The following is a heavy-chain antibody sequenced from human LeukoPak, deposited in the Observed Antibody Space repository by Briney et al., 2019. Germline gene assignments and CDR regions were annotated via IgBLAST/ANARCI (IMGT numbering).Heavy chain of an antibody. CDR1: GFTFGNYA. D-gene: IGHD4-23*01. Sequence: PGRSLRLSCTASGFTFGNYAMSWVRQAPGKGLEWVGFIRSKAYGGTTEYAASVKGRFTISRDDSKSIAYLQMNSLKTEDTAVYYCTFDYGGNTGYFLHWGQGTLVTVSS. CDR3: TFDYGGNTGYFLH. CDR2: IRSKAYGGTT. J-gene: IGHJ1*01. V-gene: IGHV3-49*04.